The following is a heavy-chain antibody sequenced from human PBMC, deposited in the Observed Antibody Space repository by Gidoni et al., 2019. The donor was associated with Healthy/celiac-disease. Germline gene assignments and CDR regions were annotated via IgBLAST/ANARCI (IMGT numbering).Heavy chain of an antibody. CDR1: VASFSGYY. V-gene: IGHV4-34*01. D-gene: IGHD2-21*02. J-gene: IGHJ4*02. CDR2: INHSGST. Sequence: HVQLQPWGQLLLNPSETLSLTSSFYVASFSGYYWSWIRHHPGKGLEWIGEINHSGSTNYNPSLKSRVTISVDTSKNQFSLKRSSVTDADTAVYYCARVPHIVVVTAPDYWGQGTLVTVSS. CDR3: ARVPHIVVVTAPDY.